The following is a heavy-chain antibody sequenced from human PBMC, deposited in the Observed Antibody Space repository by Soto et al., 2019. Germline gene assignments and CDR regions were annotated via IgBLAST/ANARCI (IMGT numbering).Heavy chain of an antibody. V-gene: IGHV5-10-1*01. CDR2: IDPSDSYT. CDR3: ASSYYYDYYYYGMDV. Sequence: KVSCKTSGYSFTSYWISWVRQMPGKGLEWMGRIDPSDSYTNYSPSFQGHVTISADKSISTAYLQWSSLKASDTAMYYCASSYYYDYYYYGMDVWGQGTTVTVSS. CDR1: GYSFTSYW. D-gene: IGHD3-10*01. J-gene: IGHJ6*02.